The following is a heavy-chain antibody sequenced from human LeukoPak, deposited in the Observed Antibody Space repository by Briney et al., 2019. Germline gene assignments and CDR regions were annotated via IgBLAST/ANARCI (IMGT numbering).Heavy chain of an antibody. CDR1: GGSISSGGYY. D-gene: IGHD1-26*01. Sequence: PSETLSLTCTVSGGSISSGGYYWSWIRQHPGKGLEWIGYTYYSGSTYYNPSLKSRVTISVDTSKNQFSLKLSSVTAADTAVYYCARDPSGSYLYYYYGMDVWGQGTTVTVSS. J-gene: IGHJ6*02. V-gene: IGHV4-31*03. CDR3: ARDPSGSYLYYYYGMDV. CDR2: TYYSGST.